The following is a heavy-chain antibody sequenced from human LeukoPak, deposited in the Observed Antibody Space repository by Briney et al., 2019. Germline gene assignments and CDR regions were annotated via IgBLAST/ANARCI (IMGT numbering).Heavy chain of an antibody. V-gene: IGHV3-53*01. Sequence: PGGSLRLSCAASGFTVSSNYMSWVRQAPGKGLEWVSVLYSGGSTFYADSVKGRFTIPRDNAKNTLYLQMNGLRAEDTAVYYCSRGSWGPWNGGCCFWFYFDGRGQGTLVNVFS. J-gene: IGHJ4*02. D-gene: IGHD2-15*01. CDR3: SRGSWGPWNGGCCFWFYFDG. CDR2: LYSGGST. CDR1: GFTVSSNY.